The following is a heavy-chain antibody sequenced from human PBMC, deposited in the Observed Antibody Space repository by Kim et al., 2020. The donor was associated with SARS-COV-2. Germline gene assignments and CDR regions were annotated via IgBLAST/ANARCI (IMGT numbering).Heavy chain of an antibody. Sequence: GGSLRLSCAASGFTFSSYGMHWVRQAPGKGLEWVAVISYDGSNKYYADSVKGRFTISRDNSKNTLYLQMNSLRAEDTAVYYCAKDLAVAGRRSADYYYGMDVWGQGTTVTVSS. J-gene: IGHJ6*02. D-gene: IGHD6-19*01. CDR2: ISYDGSNK. CDR3: AKDLAVAGRRSADYYYGMDV. V-gene: IGHV3-30*18. CDR1: GFTFSSYG.